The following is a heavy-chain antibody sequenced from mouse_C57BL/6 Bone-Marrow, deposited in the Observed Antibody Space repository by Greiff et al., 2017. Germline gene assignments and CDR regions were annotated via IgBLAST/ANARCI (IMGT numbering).Heavy chain of an antibody. Sequence: DVKLQESGPVLVKPGASVKMSCKASGYTFTDYYMNWVKQSHGKSLEWIGVINPYNGGTSYNQKFKGKATLTVDKSSSTAYMELNSLTSEDSAVYYCARPRYYSNLAWFAYWGQGTLVTVSA. D-gene: IGHD2-5*01. CDR2: INPYNGGT. J-gene: IGHJ3*01. CDR1: GYTFTDYY. V-gene: IGHV1-19*01. CDR3: ARPRYYSNLAWFAY.